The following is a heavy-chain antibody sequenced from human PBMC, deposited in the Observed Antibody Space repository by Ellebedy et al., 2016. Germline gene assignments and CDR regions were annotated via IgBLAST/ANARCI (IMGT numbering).Heavy chain of an antibody. Sequence: GESLKISCKGSGYSFTSYWIGWVRQMPGKGLEWMGIIYPGDSDTRYSPSFQGHVTISADKSISTAYLQWSSLKASDTAMYYCARLDQEGSRGGYSYGTVDYYYDYGMDVWGQGTTVTVSS. J-gene: IGHJ6*02. CDR3: ARLDQEGSRGGYSYGTVDYYYDYGMDV. V-gene: IGHV5-51*01. D-gene: IGHD5-18*01. CDR1: GYSFTSYW. CDR2: IYPGDSDT.